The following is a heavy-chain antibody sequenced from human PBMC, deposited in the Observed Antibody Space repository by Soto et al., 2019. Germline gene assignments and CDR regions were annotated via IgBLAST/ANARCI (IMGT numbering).Heavy chain of an antibody. CDR3: VRDYYDTSGYPNTFDM. V-gene: IGHV3-21*01. CDR1: GFTLSRHT. D-gene: IGHD3-22*01. J-gene: IGHJ3*02. Sequence: GGSLRLSCVASGFTLSRHTMNWVRQAPGKGLEWVSFIGSRTSDIYYADSVKGRFTISRDNAKNSLYLDLTRLRAEDAAVYFCVRDYYDTSGYPNTFDMWGQGTMVTVSS. CDR2: IGSRTSDI.